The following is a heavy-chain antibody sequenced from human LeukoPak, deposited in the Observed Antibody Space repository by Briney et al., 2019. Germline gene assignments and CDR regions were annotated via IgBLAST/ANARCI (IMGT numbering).Heavy chain of an antibody. CDR3: ARDLVTMVRGVIINYGMDV. J-gene: IGHJ6*02. CDR1: GYTFTSSY. Sequence: ASVKVSCKASGYTFTSSYMHWVRQAPGQGLEWMGIINPSGGSTSYAQKFQGRVTMTRDTSTSTVYMELSSLRSEDTAVYYCARDLVTMVRGVIINYGMDVWGQGTTVTVSS. CDR2: INPSGGST. D-gene: IGHD3-10*01. V-gene: IGHV1-46*01.